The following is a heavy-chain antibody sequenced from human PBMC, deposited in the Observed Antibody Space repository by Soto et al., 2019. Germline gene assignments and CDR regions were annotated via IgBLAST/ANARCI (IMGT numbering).Heavy chain of an antibody. J-gene: IGHJ2*01. V-gene: IGHV1-69*08. CDR1: GGPFSSHT. Sequence: QDQLVQSGAEVQKPGSSVKVSCKAFGGPFSSHTFSWVRQAPGQGLEWMGRIIPALGTTTYAQKFQGRVTITADESVTTVYMELNSLRTEDTAVYYCARPDFGDYWYFDLWGRGTLVTVSS. CDR2: IIPALGTT. CDR3: ARPDFGDYWYFDL. D-gene: IGHD4-17*01.